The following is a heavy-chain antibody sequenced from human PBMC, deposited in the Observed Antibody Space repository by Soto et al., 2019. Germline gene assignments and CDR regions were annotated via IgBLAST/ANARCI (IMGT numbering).Heavy chain of an antibody. V-gene: IGHV3-48*02. CDR2: ISSSSSTI. D-gene: IGHD4-17*01. Sequence: EVQLVESGGGLVQPGGSLRLSCAASGFTFSSYSMNWVRQAPGKGLEWVSYISSSSSTIYYADSVKGRFTISRDNAKNSLYLQMNSLRDEDTAVYYCARDRFYYGGNSPNPYYYYGMDVWGQGTTVTVSS. CDR3: ARDRFYYGGNSPNPYYYYGMDV. CDR1: GFTFSSYS. J-gene: IGHJ6*02.